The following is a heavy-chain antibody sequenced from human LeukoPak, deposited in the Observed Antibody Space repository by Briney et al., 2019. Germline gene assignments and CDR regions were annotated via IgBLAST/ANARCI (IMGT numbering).Heavy chain of an antibody. Sequence: SETLSLTCTVPGGSISSYYWNWIRQPPGKGLEWIGHIYNSGSTNYNPSLKSRVTISVDSSKNQLSLKASSVTAADTAVYYCASGRSRAVFGALDIWGQGTMVTVSS. J-gene: IGHJ3*02. CDR1: GGSISSYY. V-gene: IGHV4-59*01. CDR3: ASGRSRAVFGALDI. CDR2: IYNSGST. D-gene: IGHD2-21*01.